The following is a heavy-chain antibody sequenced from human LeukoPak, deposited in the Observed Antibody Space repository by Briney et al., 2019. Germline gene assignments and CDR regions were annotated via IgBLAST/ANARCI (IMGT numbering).Heavy chain of an antibody. V-gene: IGHV3-21*01. Sequence: PGGSLRLSCAASGFTFSSYSMNWVRQAPGKGLEWVSSISSSSSYIYYADSVKGRFTISRDNAKNSLYLQMNSLRAEDTAVYYCARGEYYYDSSGPGAFDIWGQGTMVTVSS. J-gene: IGHJ3*02. CDR2: ISSSSSYI. D-gene: IGHD3-22*01. CDR1: GFTFSSYS. CDR3: ARGEYYYDSSGPGAFDI.